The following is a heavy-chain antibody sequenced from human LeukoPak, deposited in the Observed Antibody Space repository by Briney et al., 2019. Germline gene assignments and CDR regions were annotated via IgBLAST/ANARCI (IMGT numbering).Heavy chain of an antibody. J-gene: IGHJ4*02. V-gene: IGHV4-61*02. Sequence: NPSETLSLTCTVSGGSISSGSYYWSWIRQPAGKGLEWIGRIYTSGSTNYNPSLKSRVTISVDTSKNQFSLKLSSVTAADTAVYYCARHSELGIGTFDYWGQGTLVTVSS. CDR2: IYTSGST. CDR1: GGSISSGSYY. CDR3: ARHSELGIGTFDY. D-gene: IGHD7-27*01.